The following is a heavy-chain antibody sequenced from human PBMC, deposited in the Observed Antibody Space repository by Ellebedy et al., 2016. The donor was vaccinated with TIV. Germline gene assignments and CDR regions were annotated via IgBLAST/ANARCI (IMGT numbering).Heavy chain of an antibody. D-gene: IGHD6-19*01. CDR1: DSTFSSYW. V-gene: IGHV3-7*03. Sequence: GESLKISXTASDSTFSSYWMTWVRQAPGMGLEWVANIKGDGSEKHYVDSVRGRFTISRDDAKNSLYLEMHSLRPEDAALYHCVRDSNSVWYQYDHMDVWGKGTTVTVSS. J-gene: IGHJ6*03. CDR2: IKGDGSEK. CDR3: VRDSNSVWYQYDHMDV.